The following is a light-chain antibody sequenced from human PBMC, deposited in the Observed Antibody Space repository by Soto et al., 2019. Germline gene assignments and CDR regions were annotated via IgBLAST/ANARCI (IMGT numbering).Light chain of an antibody. V-gene: IGKV1-5*01. CDR3: QHYHSDPWT. J-gene: IGKJ1*01. CDR1: QSIRSR. Sequence: DIQMTQSPATLSASVGDRVTITCRASQSIRSRLAWYQWNPGKPPTLLIYGASSLESGVPLRFSGSGSGTEFTLTIISLQPDDFATYYCQHYHSDPWTFGQGTKVEVK. CDR2: GAS.